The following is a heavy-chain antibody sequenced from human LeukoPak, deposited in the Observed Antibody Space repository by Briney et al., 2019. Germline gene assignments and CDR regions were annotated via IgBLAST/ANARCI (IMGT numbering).Heavy chain of an antibody. Sequence: SETLSLTCTVSGGSISSYYLSWIRQPAGKGLEWIGRFYTSGSTNYNPSLKSRVTMSVDTSKNQFSLKLSSVTAADTAVYYCARDPNYHYDSGSHYFDYWGQGTLVTVSS. V-gene: IGHV4-4*07. CDR3: ARDPNYHYDSGSHYFDY. CDR2: FYTSGST. D-gene: IGHD3-10*01. CDR1: GGSISSYY. J-gene: IGHJ4*02.